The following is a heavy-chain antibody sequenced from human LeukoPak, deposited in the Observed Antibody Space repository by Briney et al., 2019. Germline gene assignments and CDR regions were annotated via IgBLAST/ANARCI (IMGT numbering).Heavy chain of an antibody. Sequence: PSETLSLTCTVSGGSISSGDYYWSWIRQPPGKGLEWVGYIYYSGSTYYNPSLKSRVTISVDTSKTQFSLKLSSVTAADTAVYYCARAQTYFRGVMGDAFDIWGQGTMVTVSS. CDR1: GGSISSGDYY. CDR2: IYYSGST. V-gene: IGHV4-30-4*08. D-gene: IGHD3-10*01. CDR3: ARAQTYFRGVMGDAFDI. J-gene: IGHJ3*02.